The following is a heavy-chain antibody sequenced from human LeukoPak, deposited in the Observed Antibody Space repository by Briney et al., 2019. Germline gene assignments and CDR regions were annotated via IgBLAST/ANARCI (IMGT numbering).Heavy chain of an antibody. J-gene: IGHJ4*02. CDR1: GYSFTSYW. V-gene: IGHV5-51*01. D-gene: IGHD3-22*01. CDR3: ARRYYYDSSGYYSFDY. Sequence: GESLKISCKGSGYSFTSYWIGWVRQMPGKVLEWMGIIYPGDSDTRYSLSFQGQVTISADQSISTAHLQWSSLKASDTAMYYCARRYYYDSSGYYSFDYWGQGTLVTVSS. CDR2: IYPGDSDT.